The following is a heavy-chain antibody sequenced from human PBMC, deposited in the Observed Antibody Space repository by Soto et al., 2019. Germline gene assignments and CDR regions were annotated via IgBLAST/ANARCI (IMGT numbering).Heavy chain of an antibody. CDR2: ISYDGSNK. CDR3: VKVGSSCCCCYGY. CDR1: GFTFSSYV. Sequence: PGGSLRLSCAPSGFTFSSYVMHWVRQAPGKRLEWVAVISYDGSNKYYADSVKGRFTISRDNSKNTLYLQMNSLRAEDTAVYYCVKVGSSCCCCYGYWGQGTLVTVSS. D-gene: IGHD2-2*01. V-gene: IGHV3-30-3*01. J-gene: IGHJ4*02.